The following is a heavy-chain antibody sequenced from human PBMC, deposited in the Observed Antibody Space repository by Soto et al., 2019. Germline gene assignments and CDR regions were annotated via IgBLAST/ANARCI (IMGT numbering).Heavy chain of an antibody. CDR1: GFTFSSHA. CDR2: IDSSSSFI. V-gene: IGHV3-21*06. Sequence: EVQLVESGGSLVKPGGSLRLSCAASGFTFSSHAINWVRQAPGKGLEWISSIDSSSSFIYYADSVKGRFTISRDNAKNSVFLHMSSLSADDTAVYYCARDPLWFGEIGDFDYWGQGALVTVSS. J-gene: IGHJ4*02. D-gene: IGHD3-10*01. CDR3: ARDPLWFGEIGDFDY.